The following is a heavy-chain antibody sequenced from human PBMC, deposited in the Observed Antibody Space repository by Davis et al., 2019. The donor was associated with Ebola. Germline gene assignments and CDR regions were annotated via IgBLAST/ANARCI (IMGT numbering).Heavy chain of an antibody. D-gene: IGHD3-10*01. J-gene: IGHJ4*02. CDR1: GGSISSSSYY. V-gene: IGHV4-39*07. CDR2: IYYSGST. CDR3: ARAGFGESIDY. Sequence: SETLSLTCTVSGGSISSSSYYWGWIRQPPGKGLEWIGSIYYSGSTYYNPSLKSRVTISVDTSKNQFSLKLSSVTAADTAVYYCARAGFGESIDYWGQGTLVTVSS.